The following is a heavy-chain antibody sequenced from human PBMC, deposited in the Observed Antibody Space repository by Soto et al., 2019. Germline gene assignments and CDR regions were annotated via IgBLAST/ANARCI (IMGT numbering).Heavy chain of an antibody. D-gene: IGHD3-10*01. J-gene: IGHJ1*01. CDR3: XXXXXXXXGSWN. CDR1: GFTFSSYS. V-gene: IGHV3-21*01. Sequence: EVQLVESGGGLVKPGGSLRLSCAASGFTFSSYSMNWVRQAPGKGLEWVSSISSSSSYIYYADSVKGRFTISRDNAKXXXXXXXXXXXXXXXXXXXXXXXXXXXXGSWNWGQGTLVTVSS. CDR2: ISSSSSYI.